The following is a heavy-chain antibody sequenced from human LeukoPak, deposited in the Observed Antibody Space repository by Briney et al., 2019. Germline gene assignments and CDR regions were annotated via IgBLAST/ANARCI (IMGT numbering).Heavy chain of an antibody. Sequence: PSQTLSLTCTVSGGSISSGSYYWSWIRQPAGKGLEWIGRIYTSGSTNYNPSLKSRVTISVDTSKNQFSLKLSSVTAADTAVYYCARHVAVAEAFDYWGQGTLVTVSS. J-gene: IGHJ4*02. CDR1: GGSISSGSYY. CDR2: IYTSGST. V-gene: IGHV4-61*02. D-gene: IGHD6-19*01. CDR3: ARHVAVAEAFDY.